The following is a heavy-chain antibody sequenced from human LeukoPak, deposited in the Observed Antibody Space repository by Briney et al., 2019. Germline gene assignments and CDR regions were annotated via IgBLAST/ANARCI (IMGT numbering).Heavy chain of an antibody. D-gene: IGHD5-12*01. V-gene: IGHV4-59*08. CDR3: ARHTRPGHSGYENAFDI. J-gene: IGHJ3*02. Sequence: SETLSLTCTVSGGSISTYYWSWIRQPPGKGLEWIGYISYTVTTNYNPSLKSRVTISVDTSKNQFSLRLTSVTAADTAVYYCARHTRPGHSGYENAFDIWGQGTMVTVSS. CDR1: GGSISTYY. CDR2: ISYTVTT.